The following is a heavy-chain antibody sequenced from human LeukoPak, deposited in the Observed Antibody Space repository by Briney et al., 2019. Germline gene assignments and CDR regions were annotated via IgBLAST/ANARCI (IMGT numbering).Heavy chain of an antibody. Sequence: EASVTVSCKASGYTFTSYYMHWVRQAPGQGLEWMGIINPSGGSTSYAQKFQGRVTMTRDTSTSTVYMELSSLRSEDTAVYYCAREFGSGSYYAETLFDYWGQGTLVTVSS. D-gene: IGHD1-26*01. CDR2: INPSGGST. V-gene: IGHV1-46*01. J-gene: IGHJ4*02. CDR3: AREFGSGSYYAETLFDY. CDR1: GYTFTSYY.